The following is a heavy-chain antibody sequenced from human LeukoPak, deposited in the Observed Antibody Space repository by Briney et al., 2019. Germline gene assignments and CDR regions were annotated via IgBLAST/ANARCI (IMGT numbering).Heavy chain of an antibody. J-gene: IGHJ4*02. CDR3: ARDGCCGGDYAY. CDR1: GFTFGSYS. D-gene: IGHD2-21*01. CDR2: ISSGSSIM. V-gene: IGHV3-48*01. Sequence: GGSLRLSCVASGFTFGSYSMNWVRQAPGKGLEWVSYISSGSSIMYYADSVRGRFTISRDDSTNTLFLEMNSVRAEDTAVYYCARDGCCGGDYAYWGQGTLVTVSS.